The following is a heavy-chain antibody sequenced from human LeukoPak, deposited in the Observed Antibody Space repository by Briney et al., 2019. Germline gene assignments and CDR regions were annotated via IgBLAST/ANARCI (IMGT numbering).Heavy chain of an antibody. CDR2: IYYSGST. D-gene: IGHD5-24*01. V-gene: IGHV4-59*12. J-gene: IGHJ4*02. Sequence: PSETLSLTCTVSGGSISSYYWSWIRQPPGKGLEWIGYIYYSGSTYYNPSLKSRVTISVHTSKNQFSLKLSSVTAADTAVYYCAREAGDVEMATVDYWGQGTLVTVSS. CDR3: AREAGDVEMATVDY. CDR1: GGSISSYY.